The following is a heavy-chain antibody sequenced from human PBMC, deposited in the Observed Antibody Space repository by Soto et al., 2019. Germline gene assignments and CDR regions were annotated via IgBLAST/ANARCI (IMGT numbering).Heavy chain of an antibody. CDR2: IWYDGSSK. J-gene: IGHJ6*02. V-gene: IGHV3-33*01. CDR3: ARDPPIAAAGIYYYYGMDV. CDR1: GFTFSSYG. D-gene: IGHD6-13*01. Sequence: GGSLRLSCAASGFTFSSYGMHWVRQAPGKGLEWVAVIWYDGSSKYYADSVKGRFTISRDNSKNTLYLQMNSLRAEDTAVYYCARDPPIAAAGIYYYYGMDVWGQGTTVTVSS.